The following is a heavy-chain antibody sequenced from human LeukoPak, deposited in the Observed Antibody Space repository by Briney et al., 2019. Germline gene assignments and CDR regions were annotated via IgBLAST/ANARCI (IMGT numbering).Heavy chain of an antibody. D-gene: IGHD3-22*01. CDR2: ISSSSSTI. J-gene: IGHJ3*02. V-gene: IGHV3-48*02. CDR1: GFTFSSYS. CDR3: ARVYYYDSSNAFDI. Sequence: GGSLRLSCAASGFTFSSYSMNWVRQAPGKGLEWVSHISSSSSTIYYADSVKGRFTISRDNAKKSLYLQMNRLREKDAAVYYCARVYYYDSSNAFDIWGQGTMVTVSS.